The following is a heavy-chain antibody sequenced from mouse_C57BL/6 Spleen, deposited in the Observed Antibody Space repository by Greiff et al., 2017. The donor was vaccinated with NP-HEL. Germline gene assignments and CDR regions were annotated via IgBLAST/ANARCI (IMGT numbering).Heavy chain of an antibody. CDR2: IDPSDSET. CDR3: ARRGLRRGYAMDY. V-gene: IGHV1-52*01. J-gene: IGHJ4*01. D-gene: IGHD2-4*01. Sequence: QVQLQQPGAELVRPGSSVKLSCKASGYPFTSYWMHWVKQRPIQGLEWIGNIDPSDSETHYNQKFKDKATLTVDKSSSTAYMQLSSLTSEDSAVYYCARRGLRRGYAMDYWGQGTSVTVSS. CDR1: GYPFTSYW.